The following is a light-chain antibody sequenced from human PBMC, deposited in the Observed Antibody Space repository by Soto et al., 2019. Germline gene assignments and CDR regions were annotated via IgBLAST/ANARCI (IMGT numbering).Light chain of an antibody. CDR2: GAS. CDR1: QRVSSN. V-gene: IGKV3-15*01. J-gene: IGKJ4*01. CDR3: QQYNNWPPVT. Sequence: EIVMTQSPATLSVSPGERATLSCRASQRVSSNLAWYQQKPGQAPRLLIYGASTRATGIPARFSGSASGTEFTLTISSLQSEDFAVYYYQQYNNWPPVTFGGGTKVEIK.